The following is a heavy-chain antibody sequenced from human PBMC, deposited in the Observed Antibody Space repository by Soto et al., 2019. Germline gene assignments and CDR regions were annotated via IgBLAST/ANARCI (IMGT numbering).Heavy chain of an antibody. J-gene: IGHJ6*02. D-gene: IGHD4-4*01. CDR3: AKATTVYYYYYYGMDV. Sequence: GGSLRLSCAASGFTFSSYAMSWVRQAPGKGLEWVSAISGSGGSTYYADSVKGRFTISRDNSKNTLYLQMNSLRAEDTAVYYCAKATTVYYYYYYGMDVWRQGTTVTVSS. CDR2: ISGSGGST. CDR1: GFTFSSYA. V-gene: IGHV3-23*01.